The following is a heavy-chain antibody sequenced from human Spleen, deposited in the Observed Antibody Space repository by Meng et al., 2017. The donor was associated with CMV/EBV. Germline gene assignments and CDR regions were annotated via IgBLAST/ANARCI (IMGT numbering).Heavy chain of an antibody. V-gene: IGHV4-61*02. CDR1: GGSISSGSYY. J-gene: IGHJ4*02. Sequence: QVQQQESGPGLVKPAXXXXXPCTVSGGSISSGSYYWSWIRQPAGKGLEWIGRIYTSGSTNYNPSLKSRVTISVDTSKNQFSLKLSSVTAADTAVYYCARGLGGSTDDYWGQGTLVTVSS. D-gene: IGHD3-16*01. CDR2: IYTSGST. CDR3: ARGLGGSTDDY.